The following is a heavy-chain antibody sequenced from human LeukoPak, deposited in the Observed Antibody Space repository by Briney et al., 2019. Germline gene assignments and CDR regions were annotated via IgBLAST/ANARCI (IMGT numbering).Heavy chain of an antibody. J-gene: IGHJ4*02. D-gene: IGHD3-22*01. Sequence: PSETLSLTCTVSGGSISSYYWSWIRQPPGKGLEWIGYIYYSGSTNYNPSLKSRVTISADTSKNQFSLKLSSVTAADTAVFYCARSGGYYYDVLWGQGTLVTVSS. CDR2: IYYSGST. V-gene: IGHV4-59*08. CDR1: GGSISSYY. CDR3: ARSGGYYYDVL.